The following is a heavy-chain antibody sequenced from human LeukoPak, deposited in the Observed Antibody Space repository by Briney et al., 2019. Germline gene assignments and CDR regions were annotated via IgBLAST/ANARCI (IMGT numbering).Heavy chain of an antibody. CDR1: VFTFSDYY. Sequence: PGGSLRLSCAASVFTFSDYYMSWIRQAPGKGLEWVSYISSSSSYTNYADSVKGRFTISRDNAKNSLYLQMNSLRAEDTAVYYCARDPLWFGELGAFDIWGQGTMVTVSS. J-gene: IGHJ3*02. V-gene: IGHV3-11*06. CDR3: ARDPLWFGELGAFDI. D-gene: IGHD3-10*01. CDR2: ISSSSSYT.